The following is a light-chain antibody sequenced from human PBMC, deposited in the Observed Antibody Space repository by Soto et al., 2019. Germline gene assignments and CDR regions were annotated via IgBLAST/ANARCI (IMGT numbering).Light chain of an antibody. CDR2: DVS. Sequence: QSALTQPASVSGSPGQSITISCTGTSSDVGAYNFVSWYQQHPGKLPKLMIFDVSRRPSGVSDRFSGSKSGNTASLTISGLQAEDEGDYYCISYTSSSPHVFGSGTKLTVL. V-gene: IGLV2-14*03. CDR3: ISYTSSSPHV. CDR1: SSDVGAYNF. J-gene: IGLJ1*01.